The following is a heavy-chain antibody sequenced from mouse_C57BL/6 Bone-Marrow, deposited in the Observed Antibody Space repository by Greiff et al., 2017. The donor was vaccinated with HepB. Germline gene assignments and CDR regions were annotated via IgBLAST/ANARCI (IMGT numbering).Heavy chain of an antibody. CDR2: IDPNSGGT. V-gene: IGHV1-72*01. CDR1: GYTFTSYW. CDR3: ARAPYYYGSSPYWYFDV. D-gene: IGHD1-1*01. J-gene: IGHJ1*03. Sequence: QVQLKQPGAELVKPGASVKLSCKASGYTFTSYWMHWVKQRPGRGLEWIGRIDPNSGGTKYNEKFKSKATLTVDKPSSTAYMQLSSLTSEDSAVYYCARAPYYYGSSPYWYFDVWGTGTTVTVSS.